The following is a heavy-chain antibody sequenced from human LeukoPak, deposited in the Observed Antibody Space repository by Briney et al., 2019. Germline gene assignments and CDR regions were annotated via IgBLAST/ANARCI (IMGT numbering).Heavy chain of an antibody. J-gene: IGHJ6*03. CDR3: ARHPRSEYYYYMDV. Sequence: SETLSLTCTVSGGSISSSSYYWGWIRQPPGKGLEWIGSIYYSGSTYYNPSLKSRATISVDTSKNQFSLKLSSVTAADTAVYYCARHPRSEYYYYMDVWGKGTTVTISS. V-gene: IGHV4-39*01. CDR2: IYYSGST. CDR1: GGSISSSSYY.